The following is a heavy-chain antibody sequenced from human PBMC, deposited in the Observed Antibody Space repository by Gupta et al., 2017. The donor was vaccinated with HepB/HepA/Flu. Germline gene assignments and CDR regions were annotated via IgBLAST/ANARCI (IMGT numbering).Heavy chain of an antibody. CDR3: ARAFRPGSSGRYFYMDV. V-gene: IGHV4-34*01. CDR1: GGPFSGYY. D-gene: IGHD3-22*01. J-gene: IGHJ6*03. CDR2: INHSGST. Sequence: QVQLQQWGAGLLKPSETLSISCAVYGGPFSGYYWSWIRQPPGKGLEWIGEINHSGSTNYNPSLKSRVTMSVATSNNQFSLDLSSVTAADTAVYYCARAFRPGSSGRYFYMDVWGKGTTVTVSS.